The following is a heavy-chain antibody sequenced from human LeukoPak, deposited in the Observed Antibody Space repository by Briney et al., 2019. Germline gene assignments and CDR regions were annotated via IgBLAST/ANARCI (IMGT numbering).Heavy chain of an antibody. CDR2: IYYSGST. Sequence: RSSETLSLTCTVSGGSISSGDYYWSWIRQPPGKGLEWIGYIYYSGSTYYNPSLKSRVTISVDTSKNQFSLKLSSVTAADTAVYYCARHGGVESRSSYFDYWGQGTLVTVSS. CDR3: ARHGGVESRSSYFDY. CDR1: GGSISSGDYY. V-gene: IGHV4-30-4*08. J-gene: IGHJ4*02. D-gene: IGHD2-8*02.